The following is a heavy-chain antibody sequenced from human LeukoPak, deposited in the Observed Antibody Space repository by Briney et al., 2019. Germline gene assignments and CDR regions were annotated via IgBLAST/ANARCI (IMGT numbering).Heavy chain of an antibody. J-gene: IGHJ4*02. CDR2: ISSSSSTI. CDR1: GFTFSSYS. V-gene: IGHV3-48*04. CDR3: ARDCYYGDCHFDY. Sequence: GGSLRLSCAASGFTFSSYSMNWVRQAPGKGLEWVSYISSSSSTIYYADSVKGRFTISRDNAKNSLYLQMNSLRAEDTAVYYCARDCYYGDCHFDYWGQGTLVTVSS. D-gene: IGHD4-17*01.